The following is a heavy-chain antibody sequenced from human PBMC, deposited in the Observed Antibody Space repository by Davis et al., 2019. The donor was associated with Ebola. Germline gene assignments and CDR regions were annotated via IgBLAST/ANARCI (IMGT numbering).Heavy chain of an antibody. D-gene: IGHD6-19*01. CDR1: EYTFIKYA. CDR3: ARGRTVTDTRGLSWFDP. V-gene: IGHV1-3*01. CDR2: INAGDGST. Sequence: AASVKVSCKASEYTFIKYAIHWVRQAPGQRLEWMGGINAGDGSTKYSENFQGRLTVTRDTSASTAYMALYSLRSEDTAVYYCARGRTVTDTRGLSWFDPWGQGTLVTVSS. J-gene: IGHJ5*02.